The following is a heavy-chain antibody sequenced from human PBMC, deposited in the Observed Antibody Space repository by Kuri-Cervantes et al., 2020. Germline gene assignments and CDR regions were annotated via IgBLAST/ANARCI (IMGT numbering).Heavy chain of an antibody. J-gene: IGHJ4*02. CDR2: INHSGST. Sequence: GSLRLSCAVYGGSFSGYYWSWIRRPPGKGLEWIGEINHSGSTNYNPSLKSRVTISVDTSKNQFSLKLSSVTAADTAVYYCARHRPFNGATTFDYWGQGTLVTVSS. CDR1: GGSFSGYY. V-gene: IGHV4-34*01. CDR3: ARHRPFNGATTFDY. D-gene: IGHD1-26*01.